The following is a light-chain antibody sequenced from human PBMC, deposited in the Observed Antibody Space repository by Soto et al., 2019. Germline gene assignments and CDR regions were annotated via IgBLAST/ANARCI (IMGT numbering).Light chain of an antibody. J-gene: IGKJ1*01. CDR2: DAS. V-gene: IGKV1-5*01. CDR1: QSISSW. Sequence: DIPMTQSPSTLSASVGDRVTITCRASQSISSWLAWYQQKPGKAPKLLIYDASSLESGVPSRFSGSGSGTEFTLTISSLQPDDFATYYCQQYNRYAPTFGQGTKVDIK. CDR3: QQYNRYAPT.